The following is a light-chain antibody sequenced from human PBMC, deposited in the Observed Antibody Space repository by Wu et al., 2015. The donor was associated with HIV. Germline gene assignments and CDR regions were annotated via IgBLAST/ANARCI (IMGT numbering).Light chain of an antibody. J-gene: IGKJ4*01. CDR2: AAS. Sequence: DIQMSQSPSFVSASVGDRVIITCRATQDISAWLAWYQMKPGKAPQLLISAASTLQGGVPSRFSGSRSGTDFILTINNLQPEDIATYFCQQGHSFPLTFGGGTKMKLK. CDR1: QDISAW. V-gene: IGKV1-12*01. CDR3: QQGHSFPLT.